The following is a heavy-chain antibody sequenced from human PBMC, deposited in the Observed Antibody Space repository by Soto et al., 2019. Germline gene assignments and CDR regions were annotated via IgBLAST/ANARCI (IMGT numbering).Heavy chain of an antibody. D-gene: IGHD1-26*01. Sequence: GGSLSLCCGASGFTITIFAMRGVRQAPGKGLEWVSVISAGGGVTYYADSVKGRFTISRDNSKNTLYLQMNSLRADDTAVYYCAKDTSGSYSAIDYWGQGTPVTVS. J-gene: IGHJ4*02. V-gene: IGHV3-23*01. CDR1: GFTITIFA. CDR2: ISAGGGVT. CDR3: AKDTSGSYSAIDY.